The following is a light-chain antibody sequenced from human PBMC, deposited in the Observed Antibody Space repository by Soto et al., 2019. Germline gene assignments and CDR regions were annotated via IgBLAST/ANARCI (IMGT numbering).Light chain of an antibody. CDR3: QQYAASPRT. Sequence: EIVVTQSPGTLSLSPRERATLSCRASQSVSNAYLAWYQHKVGQSPRLLIYGASNRAPGIPDRFSGSGSGTYFTLTISRLEPEDFAVYYCQQYAASPRTFGQGTQVAVK. J-gene: IGKJ1*01. V-gene: IGKV3-20*01. CDR2: GAS. CDR1: QSVSNAY.